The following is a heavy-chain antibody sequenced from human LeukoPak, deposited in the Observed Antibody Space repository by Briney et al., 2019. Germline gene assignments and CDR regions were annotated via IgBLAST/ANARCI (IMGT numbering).Heavy chain of an antibody. CDR2: IHYSGGT. V-gene: IGHV4-59*01. CDR3: ARGGVYYFDF. D-gene: IGHD3-16*01. J-gene: IGHJ4*02. CDR1: GGSISTYY. Sequence: SETLSLTCTVSGGSISTYYWSWIRQPPGKGLEWIGYIHYSGGTYYDSSLKSRVTISIGTSKNQFSLELSSVTAADTAVYYCARGGVYYFDFWGQGTLVTVSS.